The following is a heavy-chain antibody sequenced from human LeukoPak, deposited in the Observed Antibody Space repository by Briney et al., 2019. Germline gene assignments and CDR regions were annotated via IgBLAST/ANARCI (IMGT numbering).Heavy chain of an antibody. V-gene: IGHV3-11*06. CDR1: GFTFSSYW. CDR3: ARAVKIGLYDY. D-gene: IGHD3-10*01. Sequence: GGSLRLSCAASGFTFSSYWMSWVRQAPGKGLEWVSYISSSSSSTNYADFVKGRFTISRDNAKNSLYLQMNSLRAEDMAVYYCARAVKIGLYDYWGQGTLVTVSS. CDR2: ISSSSSST. J-gene: IGHJ4*02.